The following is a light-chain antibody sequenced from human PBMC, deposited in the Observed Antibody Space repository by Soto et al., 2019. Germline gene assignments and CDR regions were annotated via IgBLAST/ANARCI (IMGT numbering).Light chain of an antibody. CDR2: GAS. CDR3: QQYNKWPLFT. Sequence: EIVMTQSPVTLSVSPEERATVSCRASQSVSSNLAWYQQRPGQAPRLLMYGASTRATGIPARFSGSGSGTEFTLTISSLQSEDFAVHYCQQYNKWPLFTFGPGTRVDMK. J-gene: IGKJ3*01. CDR1: QSVSSN. V-gene: IGKV3-15*01.